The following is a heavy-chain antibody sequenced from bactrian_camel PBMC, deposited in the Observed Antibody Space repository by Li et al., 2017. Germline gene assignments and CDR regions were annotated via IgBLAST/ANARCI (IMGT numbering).Heavy chain of an antibody. J-gene: IGHJ4*01. CDR1: GLTFGKGD. D-gene: IGHD6*01. CDR3: AARRGSETGSSWFWFRERWAAEDAYGY. Sequence: HVQLVESGGGSVQAGETLRLSCTGSGLTFGKGDMGWYRQARGVECELVSTIASDGSTYYAPSVAGRFTISHDAAKNTVYLQMNNLQPEDTAMYYCAARRGSETGSSWFWFRERWAAEDAYGYWGQGTQVTVS. V-gene: IGHV3S55*01. CDR2: IASDGST.